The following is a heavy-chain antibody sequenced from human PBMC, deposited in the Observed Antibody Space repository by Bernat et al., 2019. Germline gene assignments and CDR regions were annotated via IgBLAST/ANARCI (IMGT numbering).Heavy chain of an antibody. J-gene: IGHJ4*02. CDR3: AKGNEYQVLTHFDC. V-gene: IGHV3-9*01. CDR2: ISWSSSRM. CDR1: GFTFDDYA. Sequence: EVQLVESGGDLVQPGRSLRLSCAASGFTFDDYAMHWVRQAPGKGLEWVSGISWSSSRMGYADSVKGRFAISRDNAKNSLYLQMNSLRAEDTALYYCAKGNEYQVLTHFDCWGQGTLVTVSS. D-gene: IGHD2-2*01.